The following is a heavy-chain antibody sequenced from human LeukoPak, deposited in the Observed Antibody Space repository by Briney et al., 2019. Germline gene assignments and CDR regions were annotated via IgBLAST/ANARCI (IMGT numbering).Heavy chain of an antibody. CDR3: ARAFDTSWDYYYMDV. J-gene: IGHJ6*03. Sequence: GGSLRLSCAASGFTFRTYSMNWVRQAPGKGLEWVSSLSSTSRYIYYAESVKGRFTISRDDAQNSLYLQMNSLRAEDTAVYYCARAFDTSWDYYYMDVWGKGTTVTVSS. CDR1: GFTFRTYS. V-gene: IGHV3-21*01. CDR2: LSSTSRYI. D-gene: IGHD2-2*01.